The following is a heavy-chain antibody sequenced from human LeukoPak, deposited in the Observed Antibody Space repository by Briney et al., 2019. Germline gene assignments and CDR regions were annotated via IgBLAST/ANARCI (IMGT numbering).Heavy chain of an antibody. CDR2: ISYDGSNK. D-gene: IGHD1-26*01. Sequence: GGSLRLSCAASGFTFSSYAMHWVRQAPGKGLEWVAVISYDGSNKYYADSVKGRFTISRDNSKNTLYLQMNSLRAEDAAVYYCASPGLSGSFYHYFDYWGQGTLVTVSS. J-gene: IGHJ4*02. V-gene: IGHV3-30*04. CDR1: GFTFSSYA. CDR3: ASPGLSGSFYHYFDY.